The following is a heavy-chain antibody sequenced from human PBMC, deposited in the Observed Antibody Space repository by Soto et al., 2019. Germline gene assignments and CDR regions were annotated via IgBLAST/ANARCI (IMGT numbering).Heavy chain of an antibody. Sequence: EVQLLESGGGLVQPGGSLRLSCAASGFTFSSYAMSWVRQAPGKGLEWVSAISGSGGSTYYAYSVKGRFTISRDNSKNTLYLQMNSLRAEDTAVYYCAKDLYYGDYYPPAFDIWGQGTMVTVSS. CDR1: GFTFSSYA. D-gene: IGHD4-17*01. V-gene: IGHV3-23*01. CDR2: ISGSGGST. J-gene: IGHJ3*02. CDR3: AKDLYYGDYYPPAFDI.